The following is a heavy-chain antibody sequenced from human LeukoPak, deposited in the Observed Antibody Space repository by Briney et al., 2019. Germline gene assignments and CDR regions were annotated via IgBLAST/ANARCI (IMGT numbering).Heavy chain of an antibody. CDR3: ARSVCSGGSCYSYYFDY. J-gene: IGHJ4*02. V-gene: IGHV4-59*01. CDR2: MYYSGST. CDR1: GGSISSYY. D-gene: IGHD2-15*01. Sequence: SETLSLTCTVSGGSISSYYWSWIRQPPGQGLEWIGFMYYSGSTNYNPTLKSRVTISVDTSKNQFSLRLSSVTAADTAVYYCARSVCSGGSCYSYYFDYWGQGTLVTVSS.